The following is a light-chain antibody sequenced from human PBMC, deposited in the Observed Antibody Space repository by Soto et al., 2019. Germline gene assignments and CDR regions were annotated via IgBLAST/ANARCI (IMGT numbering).Light chain of an antibody. CDR1: QSVSSN. J-gene: IGKJ4*01. CDR2: GAS. CDR3: QQYNSWPPLT. V-gene: IGKV3D-15*01. Sequence: EIVMTQSPATLSVSPGERATLSCRASQSVSSNLAWYQQKPGQAPRLLIYGASTRATGIPARFSGSGAGTEFPLTIRSLQSEDFAVYYCQQYNSWPPLTFGEGTKVEIK.